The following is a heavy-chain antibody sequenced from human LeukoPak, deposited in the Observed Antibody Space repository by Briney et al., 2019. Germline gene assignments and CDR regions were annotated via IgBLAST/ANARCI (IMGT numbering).Heavy chain of an antibody. Sequence: ASVTVSCNASGYTFTSYGISWVRQAPGQGLEWMGWISAYNGNTNYAQKLQGRVTMTTDTSTSTAYMERRSLRSDDTAVYYWASRRSGSYSSDNWYDPSGQRTLVTVSS. CDR3: ASRRSGSYSSDNWYDP. CDR1: GYTFTSYG. J-gene: IGHJ5*02. D-gene: IGHD1-26*01. CDR2: ISAYNGNT. V-gene: IGHV1-18*01.